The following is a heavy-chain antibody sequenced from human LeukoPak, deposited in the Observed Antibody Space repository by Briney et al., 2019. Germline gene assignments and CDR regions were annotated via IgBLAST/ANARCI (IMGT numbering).Heavy chain of an antibody. J-gene: IGHJ4*02. CDR3: AREEYSSSWHSTTFDY. V-gene: IGHV5-51*01. CDR1: GYSFTSYW. Sequence: GESLKISCKGSGYSFTSYWIGWVRQMPGKGLEWMGIIYPGDSDTRYSPSFQGQVTISADKSISTAHLQWSSLKASDTAMYYCAREEYSSSWHSTTFDYWGQGTLVTVSS. CDR2: IYPGDSDT. D-gene: IGHD6-13*01.